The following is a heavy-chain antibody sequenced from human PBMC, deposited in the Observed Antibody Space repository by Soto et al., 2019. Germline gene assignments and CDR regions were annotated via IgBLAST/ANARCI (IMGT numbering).Heavy chain of an antibody. CDR2: IWYDGSKK. J-gene: IGHJ4*02. Sequence: QVKLVEAGGGVVQPGRSLRLSCAASGFTLSSYGMYWVRQAPGKGLEWVAVIWYDGSKKYYADSVKGRFTISRDNPKHTVYLQMNSLRAEDTAVYYCARDFSLYGSGSFDYWGQGTLVTVSS. D-gene: IGHD3-10*01. V-gene: IGHV3-33*01. CDR3: ARDFSLYGSGSFDY. CDR1: GFTLSSYG.